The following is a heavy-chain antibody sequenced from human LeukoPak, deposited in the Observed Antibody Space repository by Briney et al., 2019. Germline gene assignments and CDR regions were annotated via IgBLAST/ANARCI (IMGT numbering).Heavy chain of an antibody. CDR1: GGSISSGGYS. D-gene: IGHD3-9*01. V-gene: IGHV4-30-2*01. CDR3: ARDDFDILTGRYSWFDP. J-gene: IGHJ5*02. CDR2: IYDTGNT. Sequence: SQTLSLTCAVSGGSISSGGYSWSWIRQPPGKGLEWIGYIYDTGNTYYNPSRKSRVTISVDNFKNQFSLKLSSLTAADTAVYYCARDDFDILTGRYSWFDPWGRGTLVTVSS.